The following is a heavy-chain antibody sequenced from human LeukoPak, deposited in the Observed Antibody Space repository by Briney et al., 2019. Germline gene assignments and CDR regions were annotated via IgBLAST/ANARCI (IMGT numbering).Heavy chain of an antibody. CDR1: GFTFSGYW. CDR2: IKSDGTGT. CDR3: ARGGDWVGGTIDY. D-gene: IGHD1-26*01. Sequence: GGSLRLSCAGSGFTFSGYWMQWVRQAPGKGLVWVSRIKSDGTGTTYADSVKGRFTISRDNAKNTLYLQMNSLRAEDTAVYYCARGGDWVGGTIDYWGQGTLVTVSS. J-gene: IGHJ4*02. V-gene: IGHV3-74*01.